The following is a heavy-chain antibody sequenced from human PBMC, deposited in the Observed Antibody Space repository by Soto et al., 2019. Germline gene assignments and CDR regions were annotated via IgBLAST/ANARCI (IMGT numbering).Heavy chain of an antibody. V-gene: IGHV3-30*18. CDR3: AKDQGGAVAGLVDY. Sequence: GGSLRLSRATPGFPFSSHCIHWVRQAPGKRLEWVAVISYDGSNKYYADSVKGRFTISRDNSKNTLYLQMNSLRAEDTAVYYCAKDQGGAVAGLVDYWGQGTLVTVSS. CDR1: GFPFSSHC. D-gene: IGHD6-19*01. J-gene: IGHJ4*02. CDR2: ISYDGSNK.